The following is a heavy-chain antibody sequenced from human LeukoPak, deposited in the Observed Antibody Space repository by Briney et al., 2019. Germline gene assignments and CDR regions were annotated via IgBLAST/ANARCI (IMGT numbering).Heavy chain of an antibody. V-gene: IGHV3-30*18. CDR3: AKDYDSLDY. J-gene: IGHJ4*02. CDR1: GFTFRSYG. CDR2: ISYNGINK. D-gene: IGHD3-3*01. Sequence: GGSLRLSCAASGFTFRSYGMHWVRQAPGKGLEWVALISYNGINKYYADSLKGRFTISRDNSKNTLYLQMNSLRAEDTAVYYCAKDYDSLDYWGQGTLVTVSS.